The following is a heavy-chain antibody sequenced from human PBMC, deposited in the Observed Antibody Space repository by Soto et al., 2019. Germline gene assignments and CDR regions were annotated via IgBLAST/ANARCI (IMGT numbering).Heavy chain of an antibody. CDR2: IYYSGST. J-gene: IGHJ3*02. CDR1: GGSIGSYY. D-gene: IGHD4-17*01. CDR3: ARRYGGAFDI. V-gene: IGHV4-59*08. Sequence: SETLSLTCTVSGGSIGSYYWSWIRQHPGKGLEWIGYIYYSGSTYYNPSLKSRVTISVDTSKNQFSLKLSSVTAADTAVYYCARRYGGAFDIWGQGTMVTVSS.